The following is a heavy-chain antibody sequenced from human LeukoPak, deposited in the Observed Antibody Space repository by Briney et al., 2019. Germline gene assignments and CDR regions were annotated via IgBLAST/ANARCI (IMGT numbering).Heavy chain of an antibody. CDR3: ARGPGIVVVISQLFDY. D-gene: IGHD3-22*01. J-gene: IGHJ4*02. Sequence: SETLSLTCAVYGGSFSGYYWSWIRQPPGKGLGWIGEINHSGSTNYNPSLKSRVTISVDTSKNQFSLKLSSVTAADTAVYYCARGPGIVVVISQLFDYWGQGTLVTVSS. CDR2: INHSGST. CDR1: GGSFSGYY. V-gene: IGHV4-34*01.